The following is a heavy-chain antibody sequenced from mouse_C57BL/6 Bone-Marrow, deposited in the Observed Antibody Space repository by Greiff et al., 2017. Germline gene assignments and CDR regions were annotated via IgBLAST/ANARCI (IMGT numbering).Heavy chain of an antibody. J-gene: IGHJ2*01. V-gene: IGHV14-1*01. D-gene: IGHD1-1*01. CDR1: GFNIKDYY. CDR2: IDPEDGDT. CDR3: TLPQFITRDY. Sequence: EVQLQQSGAELVRPGASVKLSCTASGFNIKDYYMHWVKQRPEQGLEWIGRIDPEDGDTEYAPKFQGKATMTAATSSNTAYLQLSSLTSEDTAVYYCTLPQFITRDYWGQGTTLTVAS.